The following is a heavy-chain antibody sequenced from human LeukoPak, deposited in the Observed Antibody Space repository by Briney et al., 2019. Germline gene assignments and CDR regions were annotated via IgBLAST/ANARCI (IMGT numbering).Heavy chain of an antibody. CDR1: GFTFSSYS. V-gene: IGHV3-21*01. J-gene: IGHJ6*02. CDR2: ISSSSGYI. Sequence: PGGSLRLSCAASGFTFSSYSMNWVRQAPGKGLEWVSSISSSSGYIYYADSVKGRFTISRDNAKNSLYLQMNSLRAEDTAVYYCARDGEEEQWLEPYYYYGMDVWGQGTTVTVSS. CDR3: ARDGEEEQWLEPYYYYGMDV. D-gene: IGHD6-19*01.